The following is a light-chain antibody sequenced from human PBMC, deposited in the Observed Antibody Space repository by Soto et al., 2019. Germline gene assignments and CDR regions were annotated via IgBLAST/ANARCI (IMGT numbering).Light chain of an antibody. CDR3: LLYYGGADV. J-gene: IGLJ1*01. CDR2: STS. CDR1: TGAVTSGHY. Sequence: QAVVTQEPSLTVSPGGTVTLTCASSTGAVTSGHYPNWFQQKPGHAPRTLIYSTSNKYSWTPARFSGSLLGGKAALTLSAVQPEDEAEYYCLLYYGGADVFGSGTKLTVL. V-gene: IGLV7-43*01.